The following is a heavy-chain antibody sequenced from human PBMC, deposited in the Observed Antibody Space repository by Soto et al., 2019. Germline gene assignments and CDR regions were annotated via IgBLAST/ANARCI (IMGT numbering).Heavy chain of an antibody. V-gene: IGHV3-21*01. D-gene: IGHD3-16*01. Sequence: PGGSLRLSCAASGFTFSSYAMSWVRQAPGKGLEWVSSISSSSSNIYYADSVKGRFTISRDNANNSLYLQMNSLRAEDTAVYYCSRDGFGFDYWGQGTLVTVSS. J-gene: IGHJ4*02. CDR3: SRDGFGFDY. CDR2: ISSSSSNI. CDR1: GFTFSSYA.